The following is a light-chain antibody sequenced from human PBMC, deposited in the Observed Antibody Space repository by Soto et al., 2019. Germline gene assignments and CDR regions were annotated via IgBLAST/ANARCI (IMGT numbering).Light chain of an antibody. Sequence: EIVLTQSPGTLSLSPGERATLSCRASQSVSSSYLAWYQQKPGQAPRLLIYGASSRATGTPDRFSGSGSGTDFTLTITRLEPEDFAVYYCQEYGMTFGQGTKVDIK. J-gene: IGKJ1*01. V-gene: IGKV3-20*01. CDR2: GAS. CDR3: QEYGMT. CDR1: QSVSSSY.